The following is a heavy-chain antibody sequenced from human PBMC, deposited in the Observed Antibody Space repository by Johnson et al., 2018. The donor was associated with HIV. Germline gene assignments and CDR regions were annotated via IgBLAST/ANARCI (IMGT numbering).Heavy chain of an antibody. V-gene: IGHV3-66*01. CDR2: IYSGGST. D-gene: IGHD6-6*01. CDR1: GFTVSSDY. CDR3: ASCEYSSPRGAFDI. J-gene: IGHJ3*02. Sequence: VQLVESGGGVVRPGGSLRLSCAASGFTVSSDYMSWVRQAPGKGLEWVSVIYSGGSTYYADSVKGRFTISRDNAKKLLYLQMNSLRAEDTAVYYCASCEYSSPRGAFDIWGQGTMVTVSS.